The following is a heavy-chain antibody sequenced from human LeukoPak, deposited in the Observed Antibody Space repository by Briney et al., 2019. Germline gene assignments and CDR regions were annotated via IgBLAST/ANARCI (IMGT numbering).Heavy chain of an antibody. CDR1: GYTFTSYG. CDR3: ARGGSYENWCDP. V-gene: IGHV1-18*01. CDR2: ISAYNGNT. J-gene: IGHJ5*02. Sequence: ASVKLSCTASGYTFTSYGISWVRQAPGQGLEWMGWISAYNGNTNYAQKLQGRDTITTDTSTSTAYMELRSLRSDDTAVYYCARGGSYENWCDPWGQGTLVTVSS. D-gene: IGHD1-26*01.